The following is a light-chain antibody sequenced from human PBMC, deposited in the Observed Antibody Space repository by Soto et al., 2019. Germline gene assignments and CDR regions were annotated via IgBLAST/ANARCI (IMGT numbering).Light chain of an antibody. Sequence: DIQLTQAPSFLSASVVDRVTITCRASQGISTNLVWYQQKPGKAPKLLIYAASTLQSGVPSRFSGSGSGTEFTITISSLQPEDFATYYCQLLNSYPLTFGGGTKVEIK. J-gene: IGKJ4*01. CDR3: QLLNSYPLT. CDR2: AAS. V-gene: IGKV1-9*01. CDR1: QGISTN.